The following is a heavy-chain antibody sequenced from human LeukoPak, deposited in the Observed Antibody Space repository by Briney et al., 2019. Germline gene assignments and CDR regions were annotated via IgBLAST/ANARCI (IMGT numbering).Heavy chain of an antibody. CDR3: ARGGRYSYGPFDY. J-gene: IGHJ4*02. Sequence: PSETLPLTCAVYGGSFSGYYWSWIRQPPGKGLEWIGEINHSRSTNYNPSLKSRVTISVDTSKNQFSLKLSSVTAADTAVYYCARGGRYSYGPFDYWGQGTLVTVSS. D-gene: IGHD5-18*01. CDR2: INHSRST. CDR1: GGSFSGYY. V-gene: IGHV4-34*01.